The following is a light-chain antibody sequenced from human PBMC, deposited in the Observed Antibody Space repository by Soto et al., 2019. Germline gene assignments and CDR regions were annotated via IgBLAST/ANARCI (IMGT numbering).Light chain of an antibody. Sequence: QSALTQPASVSGSPGQSITISCTGTSSDVGGYNYVSWYQQHPGKAPKLMIYDVSKRPSGVPDRFSGSKSGNTASLTISGLQAEDEAVYYCCSYPGSHTWVFGGGTKLTVL. CDR1: SSDVGGYNY. CDR2: DVS. J-gene: IGLJ3*02. CDR3: CSYPGSHTWV. V-gene: IGLV2-11*01.